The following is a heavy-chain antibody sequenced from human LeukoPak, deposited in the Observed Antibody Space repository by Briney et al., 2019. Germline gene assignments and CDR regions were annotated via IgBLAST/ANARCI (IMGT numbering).Heavy chain of an antibody. CDR1: GFTFGDYA. CDR3: AKGRYTTSPIDH. CDR2: IRWNSGGI. Sequence: PGGSLRLSCAASGFTFGDYAMHWVRQAPGKGLEWVSGIRWNSGGIGYADSVRGRFTMSRDNAKNSLYLQMNSLGAEDTALYYCAKGRYTTSPIDHWGQGTLVTVSS. D-gene: IGHD2-2*02. J-gene: IGHJ4*02. V-gene: IGHV3-9*01.